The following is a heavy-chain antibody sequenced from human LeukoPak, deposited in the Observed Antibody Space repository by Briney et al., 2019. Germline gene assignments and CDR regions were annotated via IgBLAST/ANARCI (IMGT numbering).Heavy chain of an antibody. CDR2: IWYDASNQ. V-gene: IGHV3-33*06. CDR1: GFTFTTYA. Sequence: GRSLRLSCAASGFTFTTYAMHWVRQAPGKGLEWVAVIWYDASNQYHADSVKGRFTISRDNSKNTLYLQMNSLRAEDTAVYYCAKVPLGGFTYDYWGQGTLVTVSS. CDR3: AKVPLGGFTYDY. J-gene: IGHJ4*02. D-gene: IGHD3-16*01.